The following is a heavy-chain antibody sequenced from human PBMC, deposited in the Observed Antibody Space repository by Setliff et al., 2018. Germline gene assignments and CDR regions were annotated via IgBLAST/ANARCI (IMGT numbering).Heavy chain of an antibody. Sequence: ASVKVSCKASGYTLSKYYIYWVRQAPGHGLELMGRIHPNTGSTNYLQDFQGRVTITRDTSIYTVYMELTGLTSGDTAVYYCAKQGYSDSLYAFDVWGQGTVVT. CDR2: IHPNTGST. V-gene: IGHV1-2*06. CDR1: GYTLSKYY. D-gene: IGHD3-16*02. CDR3: AKQGYSDSLYAFDV. J-gene: IGHJ3*01.